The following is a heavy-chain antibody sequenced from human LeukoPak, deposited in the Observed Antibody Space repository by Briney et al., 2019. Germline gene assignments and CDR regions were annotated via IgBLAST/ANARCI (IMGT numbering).Heavy chain of an antibody. CDR2: IYYSGST. Sequence: PSETLSLTCTVSGGSISSYYWSWIRQPPGKGLEWIGYIYYSGSTNYNPSLKSRVTISVDTSKNQFSLKLSSVTAADTAVYYCARGLPGIAAAVDYWGQGTLVTVSS. D-gene: IGHD6-13*01. J-gene: IGHJ4*02. CDR3: ARGLPGIAAAVDY. V-gene: IGHV4-59*01. CDR1: GGSISSYY.